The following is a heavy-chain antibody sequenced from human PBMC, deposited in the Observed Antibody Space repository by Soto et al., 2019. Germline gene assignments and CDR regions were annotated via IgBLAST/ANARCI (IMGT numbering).Heavy chain of an antibody. V-gene: IGHV4-59*01. CDR3: ARGIHDSAGYYTRIFDF. Sequence: SETLSLTCIVSGGSISPYYWNWIRQPPGKGLEWIGYIYYSGTTNYNPSLKSRVTISLDTSKNQFSLQLSSVTAADTAFYYCARGIHDSAGYYTRIFDFWGQGTLVTVSS. J-gene: IGHJ4*02. CDR2: IYYSGTT. D-gene: IGHD3-22*01. CDR1: GGSISPYY.